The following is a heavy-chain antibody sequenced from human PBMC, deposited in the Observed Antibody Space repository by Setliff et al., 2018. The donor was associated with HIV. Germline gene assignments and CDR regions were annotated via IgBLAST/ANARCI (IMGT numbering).Heavy chain of an antibody. Sequence: GGSLRLSCVASGLTFSNAWMSWVRQAPGKGLEWVSVIYSGGNTYYADSVKGRFTISRDNAQNSLYLQMHSLRAEDTGVYYCVRQIGSSMIPFGQNYYYMDVWGKGATVTVSS. CDR2: IYSGGNT. CDR1: GLTFSNAW. V-gene: IGHV3-66*04. J-gene: IGHJ6*03. D-gene: IGHD3-16*01. CDR3: VRQIGSSMIPFGQNYYYMDV.